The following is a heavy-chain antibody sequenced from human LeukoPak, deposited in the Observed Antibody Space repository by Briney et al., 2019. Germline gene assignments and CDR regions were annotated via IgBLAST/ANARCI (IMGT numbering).Heavy chain of an antibody. CDR1: GGSISSYY. V-gene: IGHV4-59*01. J-gene: IGHJ3*02. Sequence: PSETLSLTCTVSGGSISSYYWSWVRQPPGKGLEWIGYISYSGSTKYNPSLESRVTISVDTSENQVSLKLSSVTAADTAVYYCARDPGDTTMNDAFDIWGQGTMVTVSS. CDR3: ARDPGDTTMNDAFDI. D-gene: IGHD5-18*01. CDR2: ISYSGST.